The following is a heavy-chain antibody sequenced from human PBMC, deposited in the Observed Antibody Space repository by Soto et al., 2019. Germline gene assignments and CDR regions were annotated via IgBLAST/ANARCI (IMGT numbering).Heavy chain of an antibody. CDR1: GGSISSGGYY. Sequence: QVQLQESGPGLVKPSQTLSLTCTVSGGSISSGGYYWSWIRQHPGKGLEWIGYIYYSGRTYYNPSLDSRVTISVDTSKNQFSLKLSSVTAAGTAVYYCARVFSDSSSFFDPWGQGTLVTVSS. V-gene: IGHV4-31*03. D-gene: IGHD6-13*01. CDR3: ARVFSDSSSFFDP. J-gene: IGHJ5*02. CDR2: IYYSGRT.